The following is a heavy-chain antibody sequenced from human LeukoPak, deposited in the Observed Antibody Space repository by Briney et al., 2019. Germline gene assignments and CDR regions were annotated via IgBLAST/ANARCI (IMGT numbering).Heavy chain of an antibody. CDR1: GGSTSIYY. Sequence: SETLSLTCTVSGGSTSIYYWSWIRQPPGKGLEWIGYIYYSGSTNYNPSLKSRVTISVDTSKNQFSLKLSSVTAADTAVCYCARYLRAYCGGDCSTYYFDYWGQGTLVTVSS. D-gene: IGHD2-21*02. CDR2: IYYSGST. CDR3: ARYLRAYCGGDCSTYYFDY. J-gene: IGHJ4*02. V-gene: IGHV4-59*08.